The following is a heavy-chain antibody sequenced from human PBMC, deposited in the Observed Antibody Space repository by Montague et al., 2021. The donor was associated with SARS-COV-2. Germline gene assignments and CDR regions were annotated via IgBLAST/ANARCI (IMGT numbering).Heavy chain of an antibody. Sequence: SETLSLTCTVSGGSVSSSPYYWGWIRQPPGRGLEWVGSISYSGRTYFSPSLKSRLTISVDSSENQFSLRLSSVTAADTAVYYCASSYYYGTGINVYNYDTDVWGKGTTVTVSS. CDR1: GGSVSSSPYY. CDR3: ASSYYYGTGINVYNYDTDV. CDR2: ISYSGRT. J-gene: IGHJ6*03. D-gene: IGHD3-10*01. V-gene: IGHV4-39*01.